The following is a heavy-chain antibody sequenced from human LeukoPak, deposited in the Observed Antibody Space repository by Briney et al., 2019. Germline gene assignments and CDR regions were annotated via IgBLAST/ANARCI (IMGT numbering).Heavy chain of an antibody. CDR1: GYTFTGYY. D-gene: IGHD3-22*01. J-gene: IGHJ3*02. CDR3: ARVLYYDSSGPTAFDI. V-gene: IGHV1-2*02. CDR2: INPNSGCT. Sequence: ASVKVSCKASGYTFTGYYMHWVRQATGQGLEWMGWINPNSGCTNYAQKFQGRVTMTRDTAISTAYMELSRLRSDDTAVYYCARVLYYDSSGPTAFDIWGQGTMVTVSS.